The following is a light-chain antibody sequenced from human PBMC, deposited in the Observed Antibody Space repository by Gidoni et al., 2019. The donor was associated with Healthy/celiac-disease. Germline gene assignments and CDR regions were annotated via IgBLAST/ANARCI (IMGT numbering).Light chain of an antibody. CDR2: DAS. V-gene: IGKV3-11*01. Sequence: VLTQSPATLSLSPGERATLSCRASQSVSSYLAWYQQKPGQAPRLLSYDASNRATGIPARFSGSGSGTDFTLTISSLEPEDFAVYYCQQRSNWPPYTFGQGTKLEIK. CDR1: QSVSSY. CDR3: QQRSNWPPYT. J-gene: IGKJ2*01.